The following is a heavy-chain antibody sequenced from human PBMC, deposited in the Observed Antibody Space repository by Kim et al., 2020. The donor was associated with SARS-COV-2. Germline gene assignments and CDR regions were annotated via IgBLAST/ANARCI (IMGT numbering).Heavy chain of an antibody. CDR3: ARDGGDCSGGSCYSNYYYYGMDV. J-gene: IGHJ6*02. CDR2: INTNTGNP. D-gene: IGHD2-15*01. Sequence: ASVKVSCKASGYTFTSYAMNWVRQAPGQGLEWMGWINTNTGNPTYAQGFTGRFVFSLDTSVSTAYLQISSLKAEDTAVYYCARDGGDCSGGSCYSNYYYYGMDVWGQGATVTVSS. V-gene: IGHV7-4-1*02. CDR1: GYTFTSYA.